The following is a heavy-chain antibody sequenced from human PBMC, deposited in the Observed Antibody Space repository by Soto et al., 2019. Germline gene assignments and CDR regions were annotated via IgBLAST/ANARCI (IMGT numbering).Heavy chain of an antibody. D-gene: IGHD5-12*01. CDR1: GYRFTSYY. CDR2: ISVYNGNT. V-gene: IGHV1-18*01. Sequence: ASVKVSCKSSGYRFTSYYISWVRQAPGQGLEWMGWISVYNGNTNYAQTLQGRVTMTTDTSTSTAYMDLRSLRAEDTAIYYCAKGAEGYVVSSLDSWGQGTLVTVSS. CDR3: AKGAEGYVVSSLDS. J-gene: IGHJ4*02.